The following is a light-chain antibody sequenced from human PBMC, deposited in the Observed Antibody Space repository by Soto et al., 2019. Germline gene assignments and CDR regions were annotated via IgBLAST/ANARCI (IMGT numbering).Light chain of an antibody. V-gene: IGLV2-14*01. CDR3: CSYAGSYTSLYV. CDR1: SSDVGGYNY. J-gene: IGLJ1*01. CDR2: EVS. Sequence: QSALTQPASVSGSPGQSITISCTGTSSDVGGYNYVSWYQQHPGKAPKVMIYEVSNRPSGVSNRFSGSKSGNTASLTISGLQAEDEADYYCCSYAGSYTSLYVFGTGNQVT.